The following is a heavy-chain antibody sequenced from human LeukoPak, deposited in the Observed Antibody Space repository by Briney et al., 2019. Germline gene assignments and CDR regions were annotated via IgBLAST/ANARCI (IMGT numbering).Heavy chain of an antibody. Sequence: GGSLRLSCAASGFTFSNFAMSWVRQSPGKGLECVSAITDSGDSTVYADSVKGRFTISRDNSKNTLYLQMNSLRAEDTAVYYCAGYVWGTYRYTNYWGQGTLVTVSS. V-gene: IGHV3-23*01. CDR1: GFTFSNFA. J-gene: IGHJ4*02. CDR3: AGYVWGTYRYTNY. CDR2: ITDSGDST. D-gene: IGHD3-16*02.